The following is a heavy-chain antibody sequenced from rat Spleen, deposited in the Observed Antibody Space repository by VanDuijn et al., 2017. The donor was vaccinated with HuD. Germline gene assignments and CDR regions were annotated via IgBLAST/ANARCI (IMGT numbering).Heavy chain of an antibody. CDR3: ARGNYGYNSYWYFDF. CDR2: IRFDGSST. CDR1: GFTFSDYY. J-gene: IGHJ1*01. D-gene: IGHD1-9*01. V-gene: IGHV5-29*01. Sequence: EVQLVESGGGLVQPGRSLKLSCAASGFTFSDYYMAWVRQAPTKGLEWVATIRFDGSSTYYRNSVKGRFTISRDNARSVLDLEMDSLRSEDTATYYCARGNYGYNSYWYFDFWGPGTLVTVSS.